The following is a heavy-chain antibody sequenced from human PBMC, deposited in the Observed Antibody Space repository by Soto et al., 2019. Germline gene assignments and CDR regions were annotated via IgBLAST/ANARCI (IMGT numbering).Heavy chain of an antibody. CDR2: INHSGST. CDR3: AREGSIKIFGVVRSGNV. Sequence: SETLSLTCAVYGGSFSGYYWSWIRQPPGKGLEWIGEINHSGSTNYNPSLKSRVTISVDTSKNQFSLKLSSVTAADTAVYYCAREGSIKIFGVVRSGNVWGQGTLVTVS. V-gene: IGHV4-34*01. J-gene: IGHJ4*03. D-gene: IGHD3-3*01. CDR1: GGSFSGYY.